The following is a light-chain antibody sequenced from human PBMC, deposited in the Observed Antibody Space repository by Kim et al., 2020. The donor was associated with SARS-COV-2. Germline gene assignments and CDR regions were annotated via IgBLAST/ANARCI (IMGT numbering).Light chain of an antibody. J-gene: IGLJ3*02. V-gene: IGLV7-46*01. CDR3: LLSYGGVRWV. CDR2: DTD. CDR1: TGPVTNSQY. Sequence: GGTVTLTCGSSTGPVTNSQYAYWFQHKPGQAPRTLIRDTDHKHTWTPARFSGSLLGGKAALTLSGAQPEDEADYYCLLSYGGVRWVFGGGTQLTVL.